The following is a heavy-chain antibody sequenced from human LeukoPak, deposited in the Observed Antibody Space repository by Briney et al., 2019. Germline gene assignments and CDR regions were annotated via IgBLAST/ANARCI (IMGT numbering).Heavy chain of an antibody. CDR1: GFTFRSYA. D-gene: IGHD6-6*01. J-gene: IGHJ5*02. V-gene: IGHV3-23*01. Sequence: GGSLRLSCAASGFTFRSYAMSWVRQAPGKGLEWVSAISGSGGHTYYPDSVRGRFTISRDNSKNTLYLQMNSLRAEDTAVYYCAKDRVAARPQINWFDPWGQGTLVTVSS. CDR2: ISGSGGHT. CDR3: AKDRVAARPQINWFDP.